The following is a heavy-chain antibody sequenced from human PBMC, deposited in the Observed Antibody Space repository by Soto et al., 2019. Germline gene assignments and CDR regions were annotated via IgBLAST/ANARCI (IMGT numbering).Heavy chain of an antibody. CDR3: ARDVVGARYYYYGMDV. D-gene: IGHD2-21*01. CDR2: IIPILGIA. J-gene: IGHJ6*02. V-gene: IGHV1-69*08. Sequence: QVQLVQSGAEVKKPGSSVKVSCKASGGTFSSYTISWVRQAPGQGLEWMGRIIPILGIANYAQKFQGRVTITAGKSTSTAYMELSSLRSEDTAVYYCARDVVGARYYYYGMDVWGQGTTVTVSS. CDR1: GGTFSSYT.